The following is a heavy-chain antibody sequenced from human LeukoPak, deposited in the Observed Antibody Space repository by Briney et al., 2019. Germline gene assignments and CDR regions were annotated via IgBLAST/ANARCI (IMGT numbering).Heavy chain of an antibody. V-gene: IGHV5-51*01. Sequence: GESLKISCKGSGYSFTSYWIGWVRQMPGKGLEWMGIIYPGDSDTRYSPSFQGQVTISADKSISTAYLQWSSLKASDTAMYYCARSRLTITGTTKWNWFDPWGQGTLVTVSS. J-gene: IGHJ5*02. CDR1: GYSFTSYW. CDR2: IYPGDSDT. D-gene: IGHD1-7*01. CDR3: ARSRLTITGTTKWNWFDP.